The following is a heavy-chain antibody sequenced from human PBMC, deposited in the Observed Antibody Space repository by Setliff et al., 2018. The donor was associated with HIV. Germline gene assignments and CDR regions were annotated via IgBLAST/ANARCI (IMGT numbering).Heavy chain of an antibody. D-gene: IGHD3-3*01. CDR3: ATVASITIFGPPYYFNY. CDR2: VNHSGNT. V-gene: IGHV4-34*01. Sequence: SETLSLTCAVFGGSFSGYYWSWIRQPPGKGLEWIGEVNHSGNTNYNPSLNSRVTISIDTSKNQFSLKLRSVTAADTAVYYCATVASITIFGPPYYFNYWGQGTLVTVSS. CDR1: GGSFSGYY. J-gene: IGHJ4*02.